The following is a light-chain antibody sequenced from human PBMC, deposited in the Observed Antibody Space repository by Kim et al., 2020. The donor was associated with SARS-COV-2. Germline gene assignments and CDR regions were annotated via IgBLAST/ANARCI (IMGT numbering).Light chain of an antibody. CDR2: GQN. CDR3: NSREINSYVL. Sequence: SSELTQDPAVSVALGQTASITCPGDSLRSYYVNWYQQKPGQAPRLVIYGQNNRPSWIPDRFSGSGSGTTASLTITRTQAEDEADYYCNSREINSYVLLGG. J-gene: IGLJ2*01. CDR1: SLRSYY. V-gene: IGLV3-19*01.